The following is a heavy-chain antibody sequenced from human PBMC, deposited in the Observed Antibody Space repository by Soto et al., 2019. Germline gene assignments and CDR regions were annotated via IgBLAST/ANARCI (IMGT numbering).Heavy chain of an antibody. V-gene: IGHV1-69*13. D-gene: IGHD3-22*01. Sequence: GASVKVSCKASGGTFSSYAISWVRQAPGQGLEWMGGIIPIFGTANYAQKFQGRVTITADESTSTAYMELSSLRSEDTAVYYCVLGYYYDSSCYYYYGMDVWGQGTTVTVSS. CDR3: VLGYYYDSSCYYYYGMDV. CDR1: GGTFSSYA. CDR2: IIPIFGTA. J-gene: IGHJ6*02.